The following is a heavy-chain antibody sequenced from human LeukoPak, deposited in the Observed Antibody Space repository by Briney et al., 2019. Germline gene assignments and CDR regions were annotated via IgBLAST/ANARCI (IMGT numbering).Heavy chain of an antibody. V-gene: IGHV1-2*02. D-gene: IGHD3-22*01. CDR3: ARDYYDNSGFGAFDI. CDR2: INTNSGGT. Sequence: ASVKVSCKASGYTFTAHYMHWVRQAPGQGLEWMGWINTNSGGTKYAQNFQGRVTMTRDTSIRTVYMELSRLRSDDTAVYYCARDYYDNSGFGAFDIWGQGTMVTV. CDR1: GYTFTAHY. J-gene: IGHJ3*02.